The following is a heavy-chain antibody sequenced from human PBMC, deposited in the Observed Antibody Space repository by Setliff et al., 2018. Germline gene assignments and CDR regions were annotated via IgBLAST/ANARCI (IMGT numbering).Heavy chain of an antibody. J-gene: IGHJ5*02. Sequence: GESLKISCKGSGYTFSNYWVGWVRQMPGKGLEWMGVIYAGDSDTRYSPSFQGHVTISADESIDTAYLQWSSLKASDTAIYYCARQGDYDRVDPWGQGILVTVSS. CDR1: GYTFSNYW. V-gene: IGHV5-51*01. CDR3: ARQGDYDRVDP. D-gene: IGHD4-17*01. CDR2: IYAGDSDT.